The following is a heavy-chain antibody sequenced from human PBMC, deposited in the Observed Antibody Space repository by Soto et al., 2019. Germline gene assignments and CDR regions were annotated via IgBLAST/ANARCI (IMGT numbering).Heavy chain of an antibody. Sequence: QVHLVQSGDEVKKPGASVKVACKASGYTCSDFGITWVRQAPGQGLEWMGWISGKNGNTNYAQKIQGRVTLTADTSTSTAYMEMRALTSDDTGIYYCARGDYYEDTGTFEYWGQGTPVTVSS. CDR3: ARGDYYEDTGTFEY. CDR2: ISGKNGNT. D-gene: IGHD4-17*01. CDR1: GYTCSDFG. J-gene: IGHJ4*02. V-gene: IGHV1-18*04.